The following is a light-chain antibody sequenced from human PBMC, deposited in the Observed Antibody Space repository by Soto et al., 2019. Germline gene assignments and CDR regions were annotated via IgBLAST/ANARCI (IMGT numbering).Light chain of an antibody. CDR1: QSVSSSY. CDR2: GAS. J-gene: IGKJ1*01. Sequence: IVLTQSPGTMSLIPGERATLSCRASQSVSSSYLAWYQQKPGQAPRLLIYGASSRATGIPDRFSGSGSGTDFTLTISRLEPEDFAVYYCQQYGSSLTWTFGQGTKVDIK. CDR3: QQYGSSLTWT. V-gene: IGKV3-20*01.